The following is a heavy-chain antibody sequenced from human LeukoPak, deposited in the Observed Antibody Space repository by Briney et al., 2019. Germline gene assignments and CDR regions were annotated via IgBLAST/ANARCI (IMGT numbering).Heavy chain of an antibody. J-gene: IGHJ4*02. CDR2: RSWNSGSI. Sequence: GGSLRLSCAASGFTFDDYAMHWVRQAPGKGLEWVSGRSWNSGSIGYADSVRGRFTISRDNAKNTLYLQMNSLRAEDTAVYFCAKRGVVIRVILVGFHKEAYYFDSWGQGALVTVSS. CDR3: AKRGVVIRVILVGFHKEAYYFDS. D-gene: IGHD3-22*01. CDR1: GFTFDDYA. V-gene: IGHV3-9*01.